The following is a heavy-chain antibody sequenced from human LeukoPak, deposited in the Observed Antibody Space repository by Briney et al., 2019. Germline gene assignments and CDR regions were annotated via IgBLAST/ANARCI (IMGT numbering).Heavy chain of an antibody. Sequence: PGGSLRLSCAASGFTFSSYAMSWVRQAPGKGLEWVSNISASGGSTFYADSVKGRFTISRDISKNTLYLQVNSLRAEDTAVYYCVKRGTTGTKEFDYWGQGILVTVSS. V-gene: IGHV3-23*01. J-gene: IGHJ4*02. CDR3: VKRGTTGTKEFDY. CDR2: ISASGGST. CDR1: GFTFSSYA. D-gene: IGHD1-1*01.